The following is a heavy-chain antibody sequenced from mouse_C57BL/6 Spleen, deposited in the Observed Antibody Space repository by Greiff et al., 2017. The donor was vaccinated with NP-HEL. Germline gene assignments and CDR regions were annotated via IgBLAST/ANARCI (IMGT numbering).Heavy chain of an antibody. Sequence: VKLQQPGAELVKPGASVKLSCKASGYTFTSYWMHWVKQRPGQGLEWIGMIHPNSGSTNYNEKFKSKATLTVDKSSSTAYMQLSSLTSEDSAVYYCARGLTGTGYAMDYWGQGTSVTVSS. CDR3: ARGLTGTGYAMDY. CDR1: GYTFTSYW. D-gene: IGHD4-1*01. V-gene: IGHV1-64*01. CDR2: IHPNSGST. J-gene: IGHJ4*01.